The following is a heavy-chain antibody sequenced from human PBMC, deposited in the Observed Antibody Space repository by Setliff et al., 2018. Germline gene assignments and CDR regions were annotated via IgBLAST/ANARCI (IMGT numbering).Heavy chain of an antibody. J-gene: IGHJ3*01. CDR3: ARGGHSGPDAFDS. Sequence: SETLSLTCAVYGGSFSDSYWSWIRQSPGKGLEWIGEINHSGSTNYNPSLKTRVTISVDTSKNQFSLKLSPLTAADMAKYYCARGGHSGPDAFDSWGQGTRVTVS. CDR2: INHSGST. CDR1: GGSFSDSY. D-gene: IGHD5-12*01. V-gene: IGHV4-34*01.